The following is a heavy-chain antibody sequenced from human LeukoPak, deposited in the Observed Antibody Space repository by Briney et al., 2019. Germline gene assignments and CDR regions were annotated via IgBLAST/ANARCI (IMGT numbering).Heavy chain of an antibody. CDR2: ISSSRSYI. Sequence: GGSLRLSCAASGFTFSSYSMNWVRQAPGKGLEWVSSISSSRSYIYYADSVKGRFTISRDNAKNSVDLQMNSLRVEDTAVYHCVKGGWMADWGQGSLVSVSS. D-gene: IGHD5-24*01. CDR1: GFTFSSYS. CDR3: VKGGWMAD. V-gene: IGHV3-21*01. J-gene: IGHJ4*02.